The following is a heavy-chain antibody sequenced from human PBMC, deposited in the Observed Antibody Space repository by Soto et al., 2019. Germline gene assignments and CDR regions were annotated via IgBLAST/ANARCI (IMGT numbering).Heavy chain of an antibody. Sequence: PSETLSLTCTVSGGSISSGDYYWRWIRQPPGKGLEWIGYIYYSGSTYYNPSLKSRVTISVDTSKNQFSLKLSSVTAADTAVYYCARDQGRDGYNFFDYWGQGTLVTVSS. J-gene: IGHJ4*02. V-gene: IGHV4-30-4*01. CDR2: IYYSGST. CDR1: GGSISSGDYY. CDR3: ARDQGRDGYNFFDY. D-gene: IGHD5-12*01.